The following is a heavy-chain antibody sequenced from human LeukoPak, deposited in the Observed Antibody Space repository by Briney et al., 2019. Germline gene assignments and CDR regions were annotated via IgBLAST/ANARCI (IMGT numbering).Heavy chain of an antibody. CDR2: IWYDGSNK. D-gene: IGHD1-26*01. V-gene: IGHV3-33*06. Sequence: GRSLRLSCAASGFTFRSYGMHWVRQAPGKGLEWVAVIWYDGSNKYYADSVKGRFTISRDNSKNTLYLQMNSLRAEDTAVYYCAKDPQSVGATTNWFDPWGQGTLVTVSS. CDR3: AKDPQSVGATTNWFDP. J-gene: IGHJ5*02. CDR1: GFTFRSYG.